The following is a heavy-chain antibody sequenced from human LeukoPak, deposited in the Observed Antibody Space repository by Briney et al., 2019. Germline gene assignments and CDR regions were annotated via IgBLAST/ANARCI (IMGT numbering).Heavy chain of an antibody. CDR1: GFTFSSYE. J-gene: IGHJ4*02. CDR2: ISSSGSTI. D-gene: IGHD2-15*01. CDR3: ARADAAAASVLDVDY. Sequence: GGSLRLPCAASGFTFSSYEMNWVRQAPGKGLEWVSYISSSGSTIYYADSVKGRFTISRDNAKNSLYLQMNSLRAEDTAVYYCARADAAAASVLDVDYWGQGTLVTVSS. V-gene: IGHV3-48*03.